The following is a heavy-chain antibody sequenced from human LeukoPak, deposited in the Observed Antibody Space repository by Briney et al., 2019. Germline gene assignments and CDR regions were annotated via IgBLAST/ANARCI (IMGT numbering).Heavy chain of an antibody. CDR3: ARESRDVETEGFDY. V-gene: IGHV4-59*01. Sequence: SETLSLTCTVSGGSISSYYWSWIRQPPGKGLEWIGYIYYSRNTKYNPSLKSRVTISVDTSKNQFSLKLSSVTAADTAVYYCARESRDVETEGFDYWGQGTLVTVSS. D-gene: IGHD5-24*01. CDR1: GGSISSYY. J-gene: IGHJ4*02. CDR2: IYYSRNT.